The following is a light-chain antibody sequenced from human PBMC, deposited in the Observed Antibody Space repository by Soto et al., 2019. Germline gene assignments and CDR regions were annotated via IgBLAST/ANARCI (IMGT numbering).Light chain of an antibody. J-gene: IGKJ3*01. CDR2: SAS. Sequence: EIVLTQSPVTLSFSPGERATLSCRASQSVRTYLAWYQVKPGQAPRLLIYSASIGATGTPARFSGSGSGSDFTLTISSLQSEDFAVYYCQQYNKWPLTFGPGTKVDIK. CDR1: QSVRTY. CDR3: QQYNKWPLT. V-gene: IGKV3-15*01.